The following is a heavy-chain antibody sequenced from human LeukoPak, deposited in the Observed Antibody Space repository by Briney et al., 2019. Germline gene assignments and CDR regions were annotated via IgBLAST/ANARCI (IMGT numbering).Heavy chain of an antibody. V-gene: IGHV1-2*02. D-gene: IGHD6-19*01. CDR3: ARKIAVAGNNWFDP. CDR1: GYTFTGYY. J-gene: IGHJ5*02. CDR2: INPNSGGT. Sequence: ASVKVSCKASGYTFTGYYMHWVRQAPGQGLEWVGWINPNSGGTNYAQKFQGRVTMTRDTSISTAYMELSRLRSDDTAVYYCARKIAVAGNNWFDPWGQGTLVTVSS.